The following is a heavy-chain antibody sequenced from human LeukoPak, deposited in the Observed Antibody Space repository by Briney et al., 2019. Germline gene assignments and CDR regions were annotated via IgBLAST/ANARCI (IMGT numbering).Heavy chain of an antibody. J-gene: IGHJ4*02. CDR3: AKDIEDGSSWYFDY. V-gene: IGHV3-9*01. D-gene: IGHD6-13*01. CDR2: ISWNSGSI. Sequence: GGSLRLSCAASGFTFDDYAMHWVRQAPGKGLEWVSGISWNSGSIGYADSVKGRFTISRDNAKNSLYLQMNSLRAEDTALYYCAKDIEDGSSWYFDYWGQGTLVTVSP. CDR1: GFTFDDYA.